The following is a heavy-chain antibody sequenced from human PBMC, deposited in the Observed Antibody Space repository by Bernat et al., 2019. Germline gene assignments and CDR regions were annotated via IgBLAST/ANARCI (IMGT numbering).Heavy chain of an antibody. Sequence: EVQLVESGGGLVQPGGSLRLSCAASGFTFNSYWMSWVRQAPGKGLEWVANIKQDGSEKYLVDSVKGRFTISRDNAKNSLYLQMNSLRAEDTALYYCARGYTTVQRWGQGTLVTVSS. CDR1: GFTFNSYW. CDR3: ARGYTTVQR. CDR2: IKQDGSEK. V-gene: IGHV3-7*03. D-gene: IGHD1-26*01. J-gene: IGHJ1*01.